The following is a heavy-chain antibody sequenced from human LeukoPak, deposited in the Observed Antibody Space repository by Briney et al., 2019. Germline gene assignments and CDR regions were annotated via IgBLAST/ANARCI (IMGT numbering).Heavy chain of an antibody. J-gene: IGHJ4*02. CDR2: ISNNGGYT. CDR1: GFTFSSSA. Sequence: GESLRLSCAASGFTFSSSAMSWVRQAPGKGLEWVSAISNNGGYTYCADSVQGRFTISRDNSKSTLCLQMNSLRAEDTAVYYCAKQLGYCSDGSCYFPYWGQGTLVTVSS. V-gene: IGHV3-23*01. CDR3: AKQLGYCSDGSCYFPY. D-gene: IGHD2-15*01.